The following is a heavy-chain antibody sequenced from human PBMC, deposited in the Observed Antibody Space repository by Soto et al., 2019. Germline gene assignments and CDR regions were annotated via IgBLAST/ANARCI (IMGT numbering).Heavy chain of an antibody. D-gene: IGHD3-22*01. V-gene: IGHV1-18*04. J-gene: IGHJ6*02. CDR2: MSAYTGNT. Sequence: ASVKVSCKASGYTLTRYGISWVRQAPGPGLEWMGGMSAYTGNTNYAQKLQGRVTMTTDTSTSTAYMELRSLRSDDTAVDYCARAEGNYYDSSGFRTMYGMDVWGQGTTVTVSS. CDR1: GYTLTRYG. CDR3: ARAEGNYYDSSGFRTMYGMDV.